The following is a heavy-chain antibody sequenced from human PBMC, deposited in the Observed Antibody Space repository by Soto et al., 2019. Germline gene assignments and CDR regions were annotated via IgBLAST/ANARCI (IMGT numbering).Heavy chain of an antibody. CDR3: ARQDIVVVPAAQTYYYYGMDV. J-gene: IGHJ6*02. CDR2: IDPSDSYT. CDR1: GYSFTSYW. Sequence: VEFLKISCXGSGYSFTSYWISWVRQMPGKGLEWMGRIDPSDSYTNYSPSFQGHVTISADKSISTAYLQWSSLKASDTAMYYCARQDIVVVPAAQTYYYYGMDVWGQGTTVTVSS. V-gene: IGHV5-10-1*01. D-gene: IGHD2-2*01.